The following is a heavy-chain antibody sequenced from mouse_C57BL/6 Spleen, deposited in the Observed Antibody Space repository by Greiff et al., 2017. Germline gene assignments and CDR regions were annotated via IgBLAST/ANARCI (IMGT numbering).Heavy chain of an antibody. V-gene: IGHV1-42*01. D-gene: IGHD1-1*01. CDR1: GYSFTGYY. CDR2: INPSTGGT. CDR3: ARRYYGSSYYAMDY. J-gene: IGHJ4*01. Sequence: EVKLQESGPELVKPGASVKISCKASGYSFTGYYMNWVKQSPEKSLEWIGEINPSTGGTTYNQKFKAKATLTVDKSSSTAYMQLKSLTSEDSAVYYCARRYYGSSYYAMDYWGQGTSVTVSS.